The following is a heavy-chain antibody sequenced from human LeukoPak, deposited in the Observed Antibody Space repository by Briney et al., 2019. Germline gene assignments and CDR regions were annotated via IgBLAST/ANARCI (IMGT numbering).Heavy chain of an antibody. CDR1: AFTFSSSW. D-gene: IGHD6-13*01. J-gene: IGHJ5*02. CDR2: INQDGSDK. Sequence: GGSLKLSCAASAFTFSSSWMSWVSQAPGKGLEWVANINQDGSDKYYVDSVRGRFTISRDNAKNSLYLQMNSLRAEDTAVYYCAREPAAGQGDWFDPWGQGTLVTVSS. CDR3: AREPAAGQGDWFDP. V-gene: IGHV3-7*05.